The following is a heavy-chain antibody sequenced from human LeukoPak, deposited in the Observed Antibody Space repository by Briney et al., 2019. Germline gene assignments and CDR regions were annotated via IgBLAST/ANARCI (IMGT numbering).Heavy chain of an antibody. Sequence: PSETLSLTCAVYGGSFSGYYWSWIRQPPGKGLEWIGEINHSGSTNYNPSLKSRVTISVDTSKNQFSLKLSSVTAADTAVYYCARLHGIAARPKGFQHWGQGTLVTVSS. V-gene: IGHV4-34*01. CDR1: GGSFSGYY. D-gene: IGHD6-6*01. CDR2: INHSGST. J-gene: IGHJ1*01. CDR3: ARLHGIAARPKGFQH.